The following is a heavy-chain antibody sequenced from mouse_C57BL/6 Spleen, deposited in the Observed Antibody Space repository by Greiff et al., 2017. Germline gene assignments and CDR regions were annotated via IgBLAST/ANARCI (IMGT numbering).Heavy chain of an antibody. D-gene: IGHD2-2*01. V-gene: IGHV14-1*01. CDR3: TTGSTRVTTGFAY. CDR2: IDPEDGDT. CDR1: GFNIKDYY. J-gene: IGHJ3*01. Sequence: VQLQQSGAELVRPGASVKLSCTASGFNIKDYYMHWVKQRPEQGLEWIGRIDPEDGDTEYAPKFQGKATMTADTSSNTAYLQLSSLTSEDTAVYYCTTGSTRVTTGFAYWGQGTLVTVSA.